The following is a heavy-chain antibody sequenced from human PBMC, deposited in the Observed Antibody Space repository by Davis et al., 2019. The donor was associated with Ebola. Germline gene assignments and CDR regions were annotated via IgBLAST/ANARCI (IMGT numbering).Heavy chain of an antibody. J-gene: IGHJ6*02. CDR1: GGSFSGYY. Sequence: MPSETLSLTCAVYGGSFSGYYWSWIRQPPGKGLEWIGEINHSGSTNYNPSLKSRVTTSVDTSKNQFSLKLSSVTAADTAVYYCARGRGNYFYYGMDVWGQGTTVTVSS. CDR3: ARGRGNYFYYGMDV. D-gene: IGHD3-10*01. V-gene: IGHV4-34*01. CDR2: INHSGST.